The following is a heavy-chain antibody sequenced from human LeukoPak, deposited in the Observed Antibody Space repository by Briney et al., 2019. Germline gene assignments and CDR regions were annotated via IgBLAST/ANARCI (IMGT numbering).Heavy chain of an antibody. J-gene: IGHJ3*02. Sequence: ASVKVSCKASGGTFSSYAINWVRQATGQGLEWMGWMNPNSGNTGYAQKFQGRVTMTRNTSISTAYMELSSLRSEDTAVYYCARRAPRNRIAVAGDAFDIWGQGTMVTVSS. D-gene: IGHD6-19*01. CDR1: GGTFSSYA. CDR2: MNPNSGNT. V-gene: IGHV1-8*02. CDR3: ARRAPRNRIAVAGDAFDI.